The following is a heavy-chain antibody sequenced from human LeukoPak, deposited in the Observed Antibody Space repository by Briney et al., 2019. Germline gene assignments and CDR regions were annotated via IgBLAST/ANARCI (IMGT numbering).Heavy chain of an antibody. J-gene: IGHJ4*02. V-gene: IGHV4-4*07. CDR2: IYTSGST. D-gene: IGHD3-10*01. Sequence: SETLSLTCTVSGGSISSYYWSWIRQPAGKGLEWIGRIYTSGSTNYNPSLKSRVTMSVDTSKNQFSLKLSSVTAADTAVYYCARVPESLLWFGELSREYYFDYWGQGTLVTVSS. CDR3: ARVPESLLWFGELSREYYFDY. CDR1: GGSISSYY.